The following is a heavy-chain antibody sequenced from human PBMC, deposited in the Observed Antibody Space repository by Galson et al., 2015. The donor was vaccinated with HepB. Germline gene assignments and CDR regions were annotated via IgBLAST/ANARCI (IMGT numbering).Heavy chain of an antibody. J-gene: IGHJ5*02. CDR1: GFTFSSYS. D-gene: IGHD6-13*01. CDR3: ARDRESRSWHNWFDP. V-gene: IGHV3-21*01. Sequence: SLRLSCAASGFTFSSYSMNWVRQAPGKGLEWVSSISSSSSYIYYADSVKGRFTISRDNAKNSLYLQMNSLRAEDPAVYYCARDRESRSWHNWFDPWGQGTLVTVSS. CDR2: ISSSSSYI.